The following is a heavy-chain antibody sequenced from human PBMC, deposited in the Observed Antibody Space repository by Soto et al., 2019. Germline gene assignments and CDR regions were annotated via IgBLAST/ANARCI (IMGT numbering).Heavy chain of an antibody. V-gene: IGHV4-39*01. D-gene: IGHD6-13*01. CDR1: GGSISSSSYY. J-gene: IGHJ5*02. Sequence: SETLSLTCTVSGGSISSSSYYWGWIRQPPGKGLEWIGSIYYSGSTYYNPSLKSRVTISVDTSKNQFSLKLSSVTAADTAVYYCARTIAAAGPFVGWFDPWGQGTLVTVSS. CDR3: ARTIAAAGPFVGWFDP. CDR2: IYYSGST.